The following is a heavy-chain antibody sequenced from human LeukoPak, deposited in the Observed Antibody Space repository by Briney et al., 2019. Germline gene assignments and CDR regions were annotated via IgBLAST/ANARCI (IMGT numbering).Heavy chain of an antibody. CDR3: ARDLAWYQLPSSNWFDP. V-gene: IGHV3-21*01. CDR2: ISSSSSYI. D-gene: IGHD2-2*01. Sequence: PGGSLRLSCAASGFTFSSYSMNWVRQAPGKGLEWVSSISSSSSYIYYADSVKGRFTISRDNAKNSLYLQMNSLRAEDTAVYYCARDLAWYQLPSSNWFDPWGQGTLVTVSS. J-gene: IGHJ5*02. CDR1: GFTFSSYS.